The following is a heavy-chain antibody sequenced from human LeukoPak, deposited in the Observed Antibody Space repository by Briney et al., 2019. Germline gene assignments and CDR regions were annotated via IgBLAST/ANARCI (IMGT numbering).Heavy chain of an antibody. CDR2: IRSKANSYAT. CDR1: GFTFSSYS. Sequence: GGSLRLSCAASGFTFSSYSMNWVRQASGKGLEWVGRIRSKANSYATAYAASVKGRFTISRDDSKNTAYLQMNSLKTEDTAVYYCTRPREIVPQGGNSGSYYEDDALDYFDYWGQGTLVTVSS. CDR3: TRPREIVPQGGNSGSYYEDDALDYFDY. V-gene: IGHV3-73*01. J-gene: IGHJ4*02. D-gene: IGHD1-26*01.